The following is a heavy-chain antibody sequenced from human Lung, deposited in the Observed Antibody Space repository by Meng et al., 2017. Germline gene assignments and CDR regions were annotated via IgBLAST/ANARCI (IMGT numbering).Heavy chain of an antibody. Sequence: VQLVQSGAEVKKPGASVKASCKASGYTFTSYYIHWVRQAPGQGLEWMGLINSSGDYTRYAQRFQGRVTMTRDTSTSTVYMELSSLRSEDTAVYFCARDVRLLEAYFDYWGQGTLVTVSS. CDR2: INSSGDYT. D-gene: IGHD6-25*01. CDR1: GYTFTSYY. V-gene: IGHV1-46*03. CDR3: ARDVRLLEAYFDY. J-gene: IGHJ4*02.